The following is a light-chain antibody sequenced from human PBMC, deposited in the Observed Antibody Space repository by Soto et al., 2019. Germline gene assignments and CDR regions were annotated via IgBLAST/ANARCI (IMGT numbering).Light chain of an antibody. V-gene: IGKV1-39*01. CDR3: QQSYSTPQT. CDR2: AAS. Sequence: IQMTQSPSSLSASVGDRVTITCRASQSISSYLNWYQQKPGKAPKLLIYAASSLQSGVPSRVSGRGSGTDFTLTISSLQPEDFATYYCQQSYSTPQTFGQGTKLEIK. CDR1: QSISSY. J-gene: IGKJ2*01.